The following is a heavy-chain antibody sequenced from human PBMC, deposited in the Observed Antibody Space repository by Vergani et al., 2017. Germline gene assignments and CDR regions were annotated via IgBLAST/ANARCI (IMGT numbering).Heavy chain of an antibody. V-gene: IGHV3-48*03. CDR3: ARWRSSTRYYYGMDV. CDR1: GFTFSSYE. CDR2: ISSSGSTI. Sequence: EVQLVESGGGLVQPGGSLRLSCAASGFTFSSYEMNWVRQAPGKGLEWVSYISSSGSTIYYADSVKGRVTISRDNAKNSLYLQMNSLRAEDTAVYYCARWRSSTRYYYGMDVWGQGTTVTVSS. D-gene: IGHD2-2*01. J-gene: IGHJ6*02.